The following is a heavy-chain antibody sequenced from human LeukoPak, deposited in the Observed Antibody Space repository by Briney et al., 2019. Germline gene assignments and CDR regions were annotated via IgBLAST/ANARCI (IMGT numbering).Heavy chain of an antibody. D-gene: IGHD5-12*01. CDR2: IRYDGSNE. V-gene: IGHV3-30*02. CDR3: AKTGYSGSAYGTWYFDY. CDR1: GFTFSSNG. J-gene: IGHJ4*02. Sequence: GGSLRLSCATSGFTFSSNGLHWVRQAPGKGLEWVAVIRYDGSNEYYADSVKGRFTISRDNSKNTLYLQMNSLRTEDTAVYYCAKTGYSGSAYGTWYFDYWGQGTLVTVSS.